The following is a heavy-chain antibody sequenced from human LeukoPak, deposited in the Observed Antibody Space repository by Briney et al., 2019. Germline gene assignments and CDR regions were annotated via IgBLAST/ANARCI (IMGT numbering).Heavy chain of an antibody. CDR1: GGSISSNNW. CDR2: IYHSGST. CDR3: ASSYDGNVDY. J-gene: IGHJ4*02. D-gene: IGHD3-22*01. V-gene: IGHV4-4*02. Sequence: TSETLSLTCAVSGGSISSNNWWNWVRQPPGKGLEWIGEIYHSGSTNYNPSLKSRVTISVDTSKNQFSLKLSSVTAADTAVYYCASSYDGNVDYWGQGTLVTVSS.